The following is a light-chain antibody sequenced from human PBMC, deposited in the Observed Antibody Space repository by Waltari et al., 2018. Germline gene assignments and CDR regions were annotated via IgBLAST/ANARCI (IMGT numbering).Light chain of an antibody. CDR2: WAS. CDR1: QSVLYSSNNKNY. V-gene: IGKV4-1*01. J-gene: IGKJ5*01. Sequence: DIVMTQSPDSLAVSLGERATINCKSSQSVLYSSNNKNYLAWYQQKPGQPPKRLIYWASTRESGVQDRFSGSGYGTDFTLTISSLQAEDVAVYYCQQYYSTPITFGQGTRLEIK. CDR3: QQYYSTPIT.